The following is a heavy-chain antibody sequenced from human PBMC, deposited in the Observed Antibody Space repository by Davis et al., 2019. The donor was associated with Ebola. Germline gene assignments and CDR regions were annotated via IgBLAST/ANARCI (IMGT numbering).Heavy chain of an antibody. CDR3: ARAMVTMVSFAFDI. CDR1: GGSISSNNYY. J-gene: IGHJ3*02. V-gene: IGHV4-61*05. CDR2: IYHSGTT. Sequence: MPSETLSLTCTVSGGSISSNNYYWGWIRQPPGKDLEWIGEIYHSGTTSYNPSLMSRVTISVDRSKNQFSLKLSSVTAADTAIYYCARAMVTMVSFAFDIWGPGTVVTVSS. D-gene: IGHD5-18*01.